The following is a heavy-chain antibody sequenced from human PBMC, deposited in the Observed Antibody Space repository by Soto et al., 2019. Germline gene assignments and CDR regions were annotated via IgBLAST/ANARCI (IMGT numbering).Heavy chain of an antibody. J-gene: IGHJ4*02. Sequence: QVQLVESGGGVVQPGRSLRLSCAASGFTFSNYGMHWVRQAPGKGLEWVGVIWNDGSNKYYANSVKGRFTISRDSSKNTLYLQMNSLRAEATAVCCCARDRLRSGYSAPFDYWGRGSLVTVSS. CDR3: ARDRLRSGYSAPFDY. V-gene: IGHV3-33*01. D-gene: IGHD3-3*01. CDR2: IWNDGSNK. CDR1: GFTFSNYG.